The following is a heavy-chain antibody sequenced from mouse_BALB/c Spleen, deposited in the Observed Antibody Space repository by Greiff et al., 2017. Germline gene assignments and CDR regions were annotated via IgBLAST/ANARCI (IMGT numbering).Heavy chain of an antibody. CDR1: GYTFTSYW. Sequence: VQLQQSGAELAKPGASVKMSCKASGYTFTSYWMHWVKQRPGQGLEWIGYINPSTGYTEYNQKFKDKATLTADKSSSTAYMQLSSLTSEDSAVYYCASRGGAMDYWGQGTSVTVSS. D-gene: IGHD3-3*01. CDR2: INPSTGYT. V-gene: IGHV1-7*01. J-gene: IGHJ4*01. CDR3: ASRGGAMDY.